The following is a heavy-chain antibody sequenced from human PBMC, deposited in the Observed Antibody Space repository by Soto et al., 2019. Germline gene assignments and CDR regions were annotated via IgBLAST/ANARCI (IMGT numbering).Heavy chain of an antibody. CDR1: GGSISSGGYY. J-gene: IGHJ6*02. CDR3: ARVFGFGGMDV. V-gene: IGHV4-31*03. CDR2: IYYSGST. Sequence: QVQLQESGPGLVKPSQTLSLTCTVSGGSISSGGYYWSWIRQHPGKGLEWIGYIYYSGSTYYNPSLQRRVTIPADTSKNQFSLKLRSVPAADTAVYYCARVFGFGGMDVWGQGTTVTVSS. D-gene: IGHD3-3*01.